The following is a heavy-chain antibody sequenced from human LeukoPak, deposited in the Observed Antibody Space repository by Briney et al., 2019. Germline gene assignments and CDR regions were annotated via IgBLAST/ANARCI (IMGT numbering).Heavy chain of an antibody. V-gene: IGHV1-46*01. J-gene: IGHJ3*02. CDR2: INPRGGST. Sequence: ASVKVSCKASGYTFTSYYMHWVRQAPGQGLEWMGIINPRGGSTSYAQKFQGRVTMTRDTSTSTVYMELSSLRSEDTAVYYCARGRGGAITMIVVVTAFDIWGQGTMVTVSS. CDR1: GYTFTSYY. D-gene: IGHD3-22*01. CDR3: ARGRGGAITMIVVVTAFDI.